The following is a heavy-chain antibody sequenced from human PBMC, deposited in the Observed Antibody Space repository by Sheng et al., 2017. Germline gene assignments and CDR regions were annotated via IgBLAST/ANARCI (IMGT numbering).Heavy chain of an antibody. CDR2: INHSGST. CDR3: ARRSRGRNWFDP. J-gene: IGHJ5*02. V-gene: IGHV4-34*01. Sequence: QVQLQQWGAGLLKPSETLSLTCAVYGGSFSGYYWSWIRQPPGKGLEWIGEINHSGSTNYNPSLKSRVTISVDTSKNQFSLKLSSVTAADTAVYYCARRSRGRNWFDPWGREPWSPSPQ. CDR1: GGSFSGYY. D-gene: IGHD3-22*01.